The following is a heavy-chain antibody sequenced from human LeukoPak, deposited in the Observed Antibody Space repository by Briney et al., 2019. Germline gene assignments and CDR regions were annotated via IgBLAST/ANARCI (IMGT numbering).Heavy chain of an antibody. J-gene: IGHJ6*02. Sequence: PGGSLRLSCAVSGFTFSSYGMHWVRQAPGKGLEWVAVIWHAGIYNYYADSVKGRFTISTDDSKNTLYLEMNSLRAEDTAVYYCARDHLKPGAPDPYYGMDVWGQGTTVTVSS. V-gene: IGHV3-33*01. CDR2: IWHAGIYN. CDR3: ARDHLKPGAPDPYYGMDV. D-gene: IGHD4/OR15-4a*01. CDR1: GFTFSSYG.